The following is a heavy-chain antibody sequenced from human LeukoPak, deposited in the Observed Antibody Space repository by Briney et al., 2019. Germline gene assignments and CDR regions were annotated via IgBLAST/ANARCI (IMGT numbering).Heavy chain of an antibody. Sequence: GGSLRLSCAASGFTFSSYGMHWVRQAPGKGLEWVAVIWYDGSNKYYADSVKGRFTISRDNSKNTLYLQMNSLRAEDTAVYYCARDSYYYGSGSYYKFSDYYYSMDVWGQGTTVTVSS. J-gene: IGHJ6*02. CDR3: ARDSYYYGSGSYYKFSDYYYSMDV. V-gene: IGHV3-33*01. D-gene: IGHD3-10*01. CDR1: GFTFSSYG. CDR2: IWYDGSNK.